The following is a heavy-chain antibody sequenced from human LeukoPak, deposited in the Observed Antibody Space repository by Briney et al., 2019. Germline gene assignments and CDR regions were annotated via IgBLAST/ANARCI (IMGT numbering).Heavy chain of an antibody. Sequence: PLETLSLTCTVSGGSISSYYWSWIRQPPGKGLEWIGYIYYSGSTNYNPSLKSRVTISVDTSKNQFSLKLSSVTAADTAVYYCARGADGYNYPDAFDIWGQGTMVTVSS. CDR3: ARGADGYNYPDAFDI. CDR2: IYYSGST. J-gene: IGHJ3*02. V-gene: IGHV4-59*01. CDR1: GGSISSYY. D-gene: IGHD5-24*01.